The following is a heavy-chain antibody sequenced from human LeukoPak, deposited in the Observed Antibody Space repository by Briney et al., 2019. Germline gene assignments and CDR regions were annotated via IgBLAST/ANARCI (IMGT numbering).Heavy chain of an antibody. V-gene: IGHV4-38-2*02. CDR1: GYSISSGYY. CDR2: IYYSGST. D-gene: IGHD2-2*01. Sequence: SETLSLTCTVSGYSISSGYYWGWIRQPPGKGLEWIGSIYYSGSTYYNPSLKSRVTISVDTSKNQFSLKLSSVTAADTAVYYCARRKRTSRDIDYWGQGTLVTVSS. J-gene: IGHJ4*02. CDR3: ARRKRTSRDIDY.